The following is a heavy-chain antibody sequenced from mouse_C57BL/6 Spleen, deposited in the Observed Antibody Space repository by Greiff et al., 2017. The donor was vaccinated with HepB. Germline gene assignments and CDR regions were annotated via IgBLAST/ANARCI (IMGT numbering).Heavy chain of an antibody. V-gene: IGHV1-85*01. CDR1: GYTFTSYD. CDR3: AIDSPCAD. J-gene: IGHJ2*01. D-gene: IGHD6-1*01. Sequence: QVQLQQSGPELVKPGASVKLSCKASGYTFTSYDINWVKQRPGKGLEWIGWIYPRDGSTKYNEKFTGKATLTVDTSSSTAYMELHSLTSEDSAVYFCAIDSPCADWGQGTTRTVSS. CDR2: IYPRDGST.